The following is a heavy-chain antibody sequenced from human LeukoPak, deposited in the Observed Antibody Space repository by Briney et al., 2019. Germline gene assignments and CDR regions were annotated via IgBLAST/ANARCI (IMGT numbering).Heavy chain of an antibody. D-gene: IGHD3-9*01. CDR3: ARRGYDILTGYYYIDY. J-gene: IGHJ4*02. CDR2: LYYSGST. V-gene: IGHV4-39*01. CDR1: GGSISSSSYY. Sequence: PSETLSLTCTVSGGSISSSSYYWGWIRQPPGKGLEWIGTLYYSGSTYYNPSLKGRVTISVDTSKNQFSLKLSSVTAADTAVYYCARRGYDILTGYYYIDYWGQGTLVTVSS.